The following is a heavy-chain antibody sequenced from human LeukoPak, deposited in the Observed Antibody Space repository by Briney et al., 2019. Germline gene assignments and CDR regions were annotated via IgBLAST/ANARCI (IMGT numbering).Heavy chain of an antibody. CDR1: GFTFSSYA. V-gene: IGHV3-30*04. J-gene: IGHJ4*02. CDR2: ISYDGGNK. D-gene: IGHD2-15*01. CDR3: AKGDRGYCSGASCYPFDY. Sequence: GGSLRLSCAASGFTFSSYAMHWVRQAPGKGLEWVAVISYDGGNKYYADSVKGRFTISRDNSKNTLYLQMNSLRADDTALYYCAKGDRGYCSGASCYPFDYWGQGTLVTVSS.